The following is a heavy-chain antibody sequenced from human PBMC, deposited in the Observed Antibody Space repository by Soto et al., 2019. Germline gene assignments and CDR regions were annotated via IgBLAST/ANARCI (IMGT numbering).Heavy chain of an antibody. CDR2: IWHTGRP. D-gene: IGHD2-15*01. Sequence: QLQLRESGTGLVQPSGTLSLTCDVSGDSLTNNHWWSWVRQAPGKVLEWIGEIWHTGRPNYNPSLKGRVAISIDKSKNQFSLKLSSVTAADTAGYYCVRDSRTGCSSINCYMHWGQGTLVTVSS. V-gene: IGHV4-4*02. CDR3: VRDSRTGCSSINCYMH. CDR1: GDSLTNNHW. J-gene: IGHJ4*02.